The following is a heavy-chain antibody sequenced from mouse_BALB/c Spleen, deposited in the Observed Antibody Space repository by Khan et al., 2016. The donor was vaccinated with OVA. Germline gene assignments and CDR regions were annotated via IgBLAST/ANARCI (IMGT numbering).Heavy chain of an antibody. V-gene: IGHV1-77*01. CDR1: GYTFTDYY. Sequence: QVQLKQSGAELARPGASVKLSCKASGYTFTDYYINWVKQRTGQGLEWIGEISPGSGDTYYNERFKGKATLTADTSSSTAYLLLSSLTSEASAVYFGARRNYFGYTFAYWGQGTLVTVSA. D-gene: IGHD1-2*01. CDR3: ARRNYFGYTFAY. J-gene: IGHJ3*01. CDR2: ISPGSGDT.